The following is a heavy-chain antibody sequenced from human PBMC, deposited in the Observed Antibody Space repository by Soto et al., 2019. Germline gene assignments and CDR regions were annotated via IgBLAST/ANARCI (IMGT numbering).Heavy chain of an antibody. Sequence: GGSLRLSCAASGFTFSSYWMSWVRQAPGKGLEWVANIKQDGSEKYYVDSVKGRFTISRDNAKNSLYLQMNSLRAEDTAVYYCARDPDRYSGSYGIRGYWGQGTLVTVSS. CDR1: GFTFSSYW. V-gene: IGHV3-7*05. D-gene: IGHD1-26*01. J-gene: IGHJ4*02. CDR2: IKQDGSEK. CDR3: ARDPDRYSGSYGIRGY.